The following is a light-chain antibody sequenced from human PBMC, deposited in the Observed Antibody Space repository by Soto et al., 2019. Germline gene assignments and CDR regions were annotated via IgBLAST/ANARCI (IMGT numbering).Light chain of an antibody. V-gene: IGLV2-14*01. J-gene: IGLJ1*01. CDR3: SSYTSSITLI. CDR1: SSDVGNYNY. Sequence: QSALTQPASVSGSPGQSITISCTGTSSDVGNYNYVSWYQQRPGKAPKLLIHDVTNRPSGISNRFSGSKSGNTASLTISGLQAEYEADYYCSSYTSSITLIFGTGTKPTVL. CDR2: DVT.